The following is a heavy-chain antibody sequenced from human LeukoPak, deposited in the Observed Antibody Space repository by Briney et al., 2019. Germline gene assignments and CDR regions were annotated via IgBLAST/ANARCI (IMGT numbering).Heavy chain of an antibody. CDR2: ISWNSGSI. CDR3: AKDTDGDYNGDFDY. V-gene: IGHV3-9*01. D-gene: IGHD4-17*01. J-gene: IGHJ4*02. CDR1: GFTFDDYA. Sequence: GGSLRLSCAASGFTFDDYAMHWVRQAPGKGLEWVSGISWNSGSIGYADSVKGQFTISRDNAKNSLYLQMNSLRAEDTALYYCAKDTDGDYNGDFDYWGQGTLVTVSS.